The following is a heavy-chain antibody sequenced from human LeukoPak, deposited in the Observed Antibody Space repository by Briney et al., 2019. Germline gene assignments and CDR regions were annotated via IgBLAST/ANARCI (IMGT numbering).Heavy chain of an antibody. CDR3: ASTLEYGDWFDP. V-gene: IGHV4-4*07. Sequence: SETLSLTCTVSGGSISHYYWSWIRQPAEKGLEWIGRIYTSGSTRYNPSLKSRVTMSVDTAKNQFSLKLSSVTAADTAVYYCASTLEYGDWFDPWGQGTPVTVSS. CDR1: GGSISHYY. D-gene: IGHD1-1*01. CDR2: IYTSGST. J-gene: IGHJ5*02.